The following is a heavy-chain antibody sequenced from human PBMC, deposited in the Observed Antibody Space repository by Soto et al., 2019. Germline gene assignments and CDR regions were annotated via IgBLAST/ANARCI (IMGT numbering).Heavy chain of an antibody. CDR3: VRDGTKTLRDWFDS. CDR2: IYATGTT. V-gene: IGHV4-4*07. J-gene: IGHJ5*01. CDR1: GASISGFY. Sequence: SETLSLTCTVSGASISGFYWSWIRKSAGKGLEWIGRIYATGTTDYNPSLKSRVMMSVDTSKKQFSLKLRSVTAADTAVYYCVRDGTKTLRDWFDSWGQGISVTVSS. D-gene: IGHD1-1*01.